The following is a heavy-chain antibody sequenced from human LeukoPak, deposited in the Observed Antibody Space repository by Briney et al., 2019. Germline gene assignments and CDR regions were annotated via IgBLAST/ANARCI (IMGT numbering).Heavy chain of an antibody. J-gene: IGHJ5*02. Sequence: ASVKVSCKTSGYTFTSYDISWVRQAPGQGLEWMGWISAYTGNTNSVQKFQGRVTKTTDTSTSTAYMELRSLRSDDTAVYFCARQAAVALPFDPWGQGTLVTVSS. CDR1: GYTFTSYD. CDR3: ARQAAVALPFDP. D-gene: IGHD2-2*01. CDR2: ISAYTGNT. V-gene: IGHV1-18*04.